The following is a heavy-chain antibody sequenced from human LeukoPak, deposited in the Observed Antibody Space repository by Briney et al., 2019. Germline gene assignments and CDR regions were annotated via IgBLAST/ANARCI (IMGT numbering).Heavy chain of an antibody. CDR2: ISYDGSNK. CDR1: GFTFSSYR. D-gene: IGHD4-17*01. V-gene: IGHV3-30*18. Sequence: PGRSLRLSCAASGFTFSSYRMHWVRQAPGKGLEWVAVISYDGSNKYYADSVKGRFTISRDNSKNTLYLQMNSLRAEETAVYYCAKVPHGDYAVDYWGQGTLVTGAS. CDR3: AKVPHGDYAVDY. J-gene: IGHJ4*02.